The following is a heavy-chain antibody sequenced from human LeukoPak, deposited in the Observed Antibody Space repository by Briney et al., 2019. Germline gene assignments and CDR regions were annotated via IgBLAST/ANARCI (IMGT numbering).Heavy chain of an antibody. CDR2: IYYSGST. J-gene: IGHJ4*02. CDR1: GGSISSHY. V-gene: IGHV4-59*11. Sequence: SETLSLTCTVSGGSISSHYWSWIRQSPGKGLEWIGYIYYSGSTNYNPSLKSRVTISVDTSKNQFSLKLSSVTAADTAVYYCARKTYYYDSSGYYHGEGFDYWGQGTLVTVSS. D-gene: IGHD3-22*01. CDR3: ARKTYYYDSSGYYHGEGFDY.